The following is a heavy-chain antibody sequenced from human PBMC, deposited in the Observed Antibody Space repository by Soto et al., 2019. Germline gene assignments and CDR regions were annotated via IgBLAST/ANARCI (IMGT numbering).Heavy chain of an antibody. J-gene: IGHJ4*02. CDR1: GYTFTSYG. CDR3: ARENRFCSSTSCYDFDY. V-gene: IGHV1-18*01. D-gene: IGHD2-2*01. Sequence: ASVKVSCKASGYTFTSYGISWVRQAPGQGLEWMGWISAYNGNTNYAQKLQGRVTMTTDTSTSTAYMELRSLRSDDTAVYYCARENRFCSSTSCYDFDYWGQGTLVTVSS. CDR2: ISAYNGNT.